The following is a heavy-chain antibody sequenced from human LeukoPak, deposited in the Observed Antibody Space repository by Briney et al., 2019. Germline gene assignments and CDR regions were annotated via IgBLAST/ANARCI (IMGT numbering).Heavy chain of an antibody. CDR2: INHSGST. CDR1: GGSFSGYY. D-gene: IGHD4-17*01. Sequence: SETLSLTCAVYGGSFSGYYWSWIRQPPGKGLEWIGEINHSGSTNYNPSLKSRVTISVDTSKNQFSLKLSSVTAADTAVYYCARENDYGDFYFDYWGQGTLVTVSS. J-gene: IGHJ4*02. CDR3: ARENDYGDFYFDY. V-gene: IGHV4-34*01.